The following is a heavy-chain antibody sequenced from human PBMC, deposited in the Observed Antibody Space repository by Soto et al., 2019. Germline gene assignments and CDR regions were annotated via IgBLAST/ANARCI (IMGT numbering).Heavy chain of an antibody. Sequence: ASVKVSCKASGYTFTGYYMHWVRQAPGQGLEWMGWINPNSGGTNYAQKFQGRVTMTRDTSISTAYMKLSRLRSDDTAVYYCAANIAVAAGAFDIWGQGTMVTVSS. CDR3: AANIAVAAGAFDI. V-gene: IGHV1-2*02. D-gene: IGHD6-19*01. CDR2: INPNSGGT. J-gene: IGHJ3*02. CDR1: GYTFTGYY.